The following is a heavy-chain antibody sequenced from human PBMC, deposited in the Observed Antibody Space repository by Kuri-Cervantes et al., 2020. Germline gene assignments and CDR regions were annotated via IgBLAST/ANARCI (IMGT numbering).Heavy chain of an antibody. D-gene: IGHD4-17*01. V-gene: IGHV1-24*01. Sequence: ASVKVSCKVSGYTLTELSMHWVRQAPGKGLEWMGGFDPEDGETIYAQKFQGRVTMTRDTSTSTVYMELSSLRSEDTAVYYCARVTLAPYYGDYEDDAFDIWGQGTMVTVSS. CDR2: FDPEDGET. CDR1: GYTLTELS. CDR3: ARVTLAPYYGDYEDDAFDI. J-gene: IGHJ3*02.